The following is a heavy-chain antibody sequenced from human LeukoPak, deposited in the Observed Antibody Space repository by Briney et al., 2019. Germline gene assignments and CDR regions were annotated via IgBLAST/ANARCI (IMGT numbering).Heavy chain of an antibody. V-gene: IGHV3-23*01. D-gene: IGHD6-6*01. CDR1: GFTFSSYA. CDR3: AKTSSSLPPFDY. CDR2: ISGSGGST. J-gene: IGHJ4*02. Sequence: QAGGSLRLSCAASGFTFSSYAMSWVRQAPGKGLEWVSAISGSGGSTYYADSVKGRFTISRNSSKNTLYLQMNSLRAEDTAVYYCAKTSSSLPPFDYWGQGTLVTVSS.